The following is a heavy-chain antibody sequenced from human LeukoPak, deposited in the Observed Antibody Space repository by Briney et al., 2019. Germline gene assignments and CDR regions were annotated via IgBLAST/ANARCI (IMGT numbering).Heavy chain of an antibody. Sequence: PGVSLSLYCAASGFTFSSYGMHWVRQAPGKGLEWVAVIWYDGSNKYYADSVKGRFTISRDNSKNTLYMQMNSLRAEDTAVYYCARDGDFDAFDIWGQGTMVTVSS. CDR1: GFTFSSYG. J-gene: IGHJ3*02. D-gene: IGHD3-3*01. V-gene: IGHV3-33*01. CDR2: IWYDGSNK. CDR3: ARDGDFDAFDI.